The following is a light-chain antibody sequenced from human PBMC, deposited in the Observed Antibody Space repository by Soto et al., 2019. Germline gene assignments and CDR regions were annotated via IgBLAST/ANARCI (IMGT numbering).Light chain of an antibody. CDR2: GAS. Sequence: IQLTQSPSSLSASVGDRVTITCRASQGINNFFAWYQQRPGKAPQLLVYGASTLHSRVPSTFRGSRSGADFTVTITSLRPEDFATYDWQQLTSCRFAFGQGTKLDIK. J-gene: IGKJ2*01. V-gene: IGKV1-9*01. CDR1: QGINNF. CDR3: QQLTSCRFA.